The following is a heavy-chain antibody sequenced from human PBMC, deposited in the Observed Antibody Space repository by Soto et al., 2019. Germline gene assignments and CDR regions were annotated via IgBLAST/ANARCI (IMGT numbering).Heavy chain of an antibody. Sequence: SDTLSLTCAVYGGSFSGYYWSWIRQPPGKGLEWIGEINHSGSTNYNPSLKSRVTISVDTSKNQFSLKLSSVTAADTAVYYCAREKLITFGGVIDYWGQGTLVTVSS. CDR1: GGSFSGYY. J-gene: IGHJ4*02. V-gene: IGHV4-34*01. CDR3: AREKLITFGGVIDY. CDR2: INHSGST. D-gene: IGHD3-16*02.